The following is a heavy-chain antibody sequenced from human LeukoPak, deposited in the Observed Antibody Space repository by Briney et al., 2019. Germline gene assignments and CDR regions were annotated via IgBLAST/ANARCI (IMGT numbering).Heavy chain of an antibody. CDR2: INHFETT. CDR1: GGSLNDHY. J-gene: IGHJ6*03. CDR3: ARVFNYIDV. V-gene: IGHV4-34*01. Sequence: SETLSLTCAVFGGSLNDHYWIWIRQPPGQGLEWIGEINHFETTKYNPSLKSRVTMSIDASNKQFSPKLNSVTAPDRALFYCARVFNYIDVWGKGTTVSV.